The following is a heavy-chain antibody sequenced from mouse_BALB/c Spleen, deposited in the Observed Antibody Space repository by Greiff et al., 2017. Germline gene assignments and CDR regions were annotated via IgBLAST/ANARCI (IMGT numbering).Heavy chain of an antibody. V-gene: IGHV6-6*02. CDR2: IRLKSNNYAT. Sequence: EVKLVDSGGGLVQPGGSMKLSCVASGFTFSNYWMNWVRQSPEKGLEWVAEIRLKSNNYATHYAESVKGRFTISRDDSKSSVYLQMNNLRAEDTGIYYCTRGFAYWGQGTLVTVSA. J-gene: IGHJ3*01. CDR1: GFTFSNYW. CDR3: TRGFAY.